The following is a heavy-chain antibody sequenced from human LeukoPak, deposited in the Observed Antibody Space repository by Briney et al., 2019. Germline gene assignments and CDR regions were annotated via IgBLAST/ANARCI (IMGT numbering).Heavy chain of an antibody. CDR3: AMNYYDSSGYYYVDY. CDR1: GGSISSSSYY. V-gene: IGHV4-39*07. J-gene: IGHJ4*02. D-gene: IGHD3-22*01. CDR2: IYYSGST. Sequence: SETLSLTCTVSGGSISSSSYYWGWIRQPPGKGLEWIGSIYYSGSTYYNPSLKSRVTISVDTSKNQFSLKLSSVTAADTAVYYCAMNYYDSSGYYYVDYWGQGTLVTVSS.